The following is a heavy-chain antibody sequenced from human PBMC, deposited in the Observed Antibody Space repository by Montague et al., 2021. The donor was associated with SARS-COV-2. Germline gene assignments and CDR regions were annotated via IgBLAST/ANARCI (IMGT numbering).Heavy chain of an antibody. J-gene: IGHJ4*02. CDR3: TRGAPGY. CDR1: GGSLSSDY. Sequence: SETLSLTCTVSGGSLSSDYWSWIRQPPGKGLEWIGYIYYRGSTNYNPSLKSRVTLSVDTSKNQFSLKLTSVNVADMAVYYCTRGAPGYWGQGTVVTVSS. CDR2: IYYRGST. V-gene: IGHV4-59*12.